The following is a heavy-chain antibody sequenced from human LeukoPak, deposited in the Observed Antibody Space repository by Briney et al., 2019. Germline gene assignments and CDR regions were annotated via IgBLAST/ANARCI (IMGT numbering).Heavy chain of an antibody. Sequence: GGSLRLSCAASGFTFTNYAMSWVRQTPGKGLEWVSATVGSGPDTYHADSVKGRFTVSRDNSRNTLYLQMNSLRVEDTAVYYCTKAPLRSCTRAFCYPFDYWGQGTLVTVSS. CDR3: TKAPLRSCTRAFCYPFDY. V-gene: IGHV3-23*01. CDR2: TVGSGPDT. CDR1: GFTFTNYA. J-gene: IGHJ4*02. D-gene: IGHD2-8*02.